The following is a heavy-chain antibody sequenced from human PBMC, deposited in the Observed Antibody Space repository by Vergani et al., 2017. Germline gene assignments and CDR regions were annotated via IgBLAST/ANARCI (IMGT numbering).Heavy chain of an antibody. Sequence: QLHLQESGPGLVKPSETLSLTCTVSGGSITSSSYYWSWIRQPAGKGLEWIGRIYTSGSTNYNPSLKSRVTMSVDTSKNQFSLKLSSVTAADTAVYYCARAVTPYYYMDVWGKGTTVTVSS. CDR3: ARAVTPYYYMDV. V-gene: IGHV4-61*02. D-gene: IGHD4-11*01. CDR1: GGSITSSSYY. CDR2: IYTSGST. J-gene: IGHJ6*03.